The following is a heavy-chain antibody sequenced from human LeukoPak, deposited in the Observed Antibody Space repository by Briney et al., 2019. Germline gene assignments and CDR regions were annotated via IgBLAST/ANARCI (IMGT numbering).Heavy chain of an antibody. V-gene: IGHV4-34*01. CDR1: GGSFSGYY. CDR3: ARDKEVVVVATAFGWFDP. CDR2: INHSGST. D-gene: IGHD2-15*01. Sequence: PSETLSLTCAVYGGSFSGYYWSWIRQPPGKGLEWIGEINHSGSTNYNPSLKSRVTISVDTSKNQFSLKLSSVTAADTAVYYCARDKEVVVVATAFGWFDPWGQGTLVTVSS. J-gene: IGHJ5*02.